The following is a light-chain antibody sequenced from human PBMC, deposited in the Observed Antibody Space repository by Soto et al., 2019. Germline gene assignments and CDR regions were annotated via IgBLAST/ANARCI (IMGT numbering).Light chain of an antibody. V-gene: IGKV3-20*01. Sequence: VLTHSPGTRSLPPGERATLSCRASQSISGTYLAWYQQKPGQSPRLLIYSASTRAPGIPDRFSGSGSGTDFTLTISRLEPEDFAVYYCQHYGSSPSTFGRGTKVEIK. CDR2: SAS. CDR1: QSISGTY. J-gene: IGKJ1*01. CDR3: QHYGSSPST.